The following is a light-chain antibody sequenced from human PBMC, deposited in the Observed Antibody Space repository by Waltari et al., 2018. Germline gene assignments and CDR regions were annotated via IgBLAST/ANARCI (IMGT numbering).Light chain of an antibody. Sequence: EIVLTQSPGTLSLSPGERAVLSCRASQSISITYLAWYQQKPGQAPRLLIYGASSRATGIPDRFSGSGSGTDFTLTINRLEPEDFAVYICQQFGTSPYTFGQGTKLEIK. V-gene: IGKV3-20*01. CDR2: GAS. CDR1: QSISITY. CDR3: QQFGTSPYT. J-gene: IGKJ2*01.